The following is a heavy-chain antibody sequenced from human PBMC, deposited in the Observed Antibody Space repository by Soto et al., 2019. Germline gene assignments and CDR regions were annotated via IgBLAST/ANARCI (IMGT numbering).Heavy chain of an antibody. CDR3: ARGNLSFDFDS. CDR2: ISGDGINT. J-gene: IGHJ4*02. Sequence: PGGSLRLSCAASGFNFGFFGMHWVRQAPGKGLEWVAFISGDGINTQYADSVRGRFTLSRDYSRKTMYLQMDSLRDEDTALYYCARGNLSFDFDSWGPGTLVTVSS. V-gene: IGHV3-30*03. D-gene: IGHD1-26*01. CDR1: GFNFGFFG.